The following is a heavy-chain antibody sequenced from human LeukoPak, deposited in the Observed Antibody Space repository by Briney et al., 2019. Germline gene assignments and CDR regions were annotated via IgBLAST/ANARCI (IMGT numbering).Heavy chain of an antibody. Sequence: GSSVKVSCKASGGTFSSYAISWVRQAPGQGLEWMGGIIPIFGTANYAQKFQGRVTITTDESTSTAYMELSSLRSEDTAVYCCASTDSSSYLSPFDYWGQGTLVTVFS. CDR2: IIPIFGTA. V-gene: IGHV1-69*05. D-gene: IGHD6-6*01. CDR3: ASTDSSSYLSPFDY. CDR1: GGTFSSYA. J-gene: IGHJ4*02.